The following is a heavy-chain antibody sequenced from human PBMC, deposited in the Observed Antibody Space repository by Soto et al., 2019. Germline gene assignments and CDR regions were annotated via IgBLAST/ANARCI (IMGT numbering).Heavy chain of an antibody. D-gene: IGHD3-9*01. CDR3: ARDRLFSSYYDILTGYYSPQSWFDP. Sequence: KPSETLSLTCAVSGYSISSGYYWGWIRQPPGKGLEWIGSIYHSGSTYYNPSLKSRVTISVDTSKNQFSLKLSSVTAADTAVYYCARDRLFSSYYDILTGYYSPQSWFDPWGQGTLVTVSS. CDR2: IYHSGST. CDR1: GYSISSGYY. J-gene: IGHJ5*02. V-gene: IGHV4-38-2*02.